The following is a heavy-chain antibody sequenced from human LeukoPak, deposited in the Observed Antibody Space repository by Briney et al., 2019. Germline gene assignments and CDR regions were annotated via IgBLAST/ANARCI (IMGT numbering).Heavy chain of an antibody. Sequence: PGGSLRLSCAASGFTVSSNYMSWVRQAPGKGLEWVSVIYSGGSTYYADSVKGRFTISRDNSMNTLYLQMNSLRAEDTAVYYCARDDYGDYFFDYWGQGTLVTVSS. CDR1: GFTVSSNY. V-gene: IGHV3-66*01. J-gene: IGHJ4*02. CDR3: ARDDYGDYFFDY. CDR2: IYSGGST. D-gene: IGHD4-17*01.